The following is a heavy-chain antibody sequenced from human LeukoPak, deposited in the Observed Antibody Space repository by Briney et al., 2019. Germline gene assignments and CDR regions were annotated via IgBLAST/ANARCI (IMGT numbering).Heavy chain of an antibody. V-gene: IGHV3-30*03. CDR2: ISYDGSKK. J-gene: IGHJ5*02. Sequence: GGSLRLSCAASGFTFSSYGMHWVRQAPGKGLEWVAVISYDGSKKHCADSVQGRCTISRDNSKNTLSLQLNSLRPDDTAVFYCSQGLLSWGQGTLLTVAA. CDR3: SQGLLS. CDR1: GFTFSSYG.